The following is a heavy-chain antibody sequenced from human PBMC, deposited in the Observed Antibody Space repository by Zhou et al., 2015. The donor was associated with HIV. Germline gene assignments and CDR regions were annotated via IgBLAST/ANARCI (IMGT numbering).Heavy chain of an antibody. V-gene: IGHV1-69*12. Sequence: QVQLVQSGAEVKKPGSSVKVSCKASGGTFSSYAISWVRQAPGQGLEWMGGIIPIFGTANYAQKFQGRVTITADESTSTAYMELSSLRSEDTAVYYCARDVDFPDIVVVPAASYYYYGMDVWGQGTTVTVSS. CDR1: GGTFSSYA. D-gene: IGHD2-2*01. CDR2: IIPIFGTA. J-gene: IGHJ6*02. CDR3: ARDVDFPDIVVVPAASYYYYGMDV.